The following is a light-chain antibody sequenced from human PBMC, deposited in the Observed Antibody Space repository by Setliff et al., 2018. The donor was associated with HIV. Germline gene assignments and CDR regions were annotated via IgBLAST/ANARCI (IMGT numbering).Light chain of an antibody. Sequence: QSVLTQPASVSGSPGQSITISCTGTSSDIGTYNHVSWYQQHPGKAPKLMIHEVSNRPSGVSNRFSGSKSGNTASLTISGLQAEDEADYYCSSSTSSNLGMFGGGTKVTVL. J-gene: IGLJ3*02. V-gene: IGLV2-14*01. CDR1: SSDIGTYNH. CDR3: SSSTSSNLGM. CDR2: EVS.